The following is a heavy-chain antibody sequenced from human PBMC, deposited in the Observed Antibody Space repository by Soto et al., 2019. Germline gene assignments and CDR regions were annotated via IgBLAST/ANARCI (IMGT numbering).Heavy chain of an antibody. CDR2: VSYDGDDQ. CDR3: ARGHYYYDSRGLQNGAFDI. Sequence: GGSLRLSCAVSGFTFRGSEMHWVRQAPGKGLEWVAFVSYDGDDQYYADSVKGRFSVSRDNSKNTVYLHMNSLRAEDTAVYYCARGHYYYDSRGLQNGAFDIWGQGTMVTVS. J-gene: IGHJ3*02. V-gene: IGHV3-30*14. CDR1: GFTFRGSE. D-gene: IGHD3-22*01.